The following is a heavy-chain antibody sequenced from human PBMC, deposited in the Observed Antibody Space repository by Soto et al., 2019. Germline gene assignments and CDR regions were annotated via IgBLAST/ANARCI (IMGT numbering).Heavy chain of an antibody. CDR2: MYNTGST. CDR3: ARDLWGYCGTDCYPLDV. D-gene: IGHD2-21*02. CDR1: GGSISGYY. J-gene: IGHJ6*02. V-gene: IGHV4-59*01. Sequence: SETLSLTCTVSGGSISGYYWSWIRQPPGKGLEWIGYMYNTGSTVYNPSFKSRVTISVDTSKNQFSLKLNSVIAADTAVYYCARDLWGYCGTDCYPLDVWGQGTTVTVS.